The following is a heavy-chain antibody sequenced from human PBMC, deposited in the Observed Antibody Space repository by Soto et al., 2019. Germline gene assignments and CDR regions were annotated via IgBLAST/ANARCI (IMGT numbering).Heavy chain of an antibody. J-gene: IGHJ5*02. CDR1: GGSFSGYY. Sequence: SETLSLTCAVYGGSFSGYYWSWIRQPPGKGLEWIGEINHSGSTNYNPSLKSRVTISVDTSKNQFSLKLSSVTAADTAVYYCARGRRVAGTDNWFDPWGQGTLVTVSS. V-gene: IGHV4-34*01. CDR3: ARGRRVAGTDNWFDP. CDR2: INHSGST. D-gene: IGHD6-19*01.